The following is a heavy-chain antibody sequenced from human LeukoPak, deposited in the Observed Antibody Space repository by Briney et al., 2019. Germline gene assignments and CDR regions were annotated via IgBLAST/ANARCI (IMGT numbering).Heavy chain of an antibody. V-gene: IGHV3-9*01. J-gene: IGHJ5*02. CDR1: GFTFDDYA. Sequence: GGSLRLSCAASGFTFDDYAMHWVRQAPGKGLEWVSGISWNSGSIGYADSVKGRFTISRDNAKNSLYLQMNSLRAEDTALYYCAKGRPGPLREDNWFDPWGQGTLVTVSS. CDR2: ISWNSGSI. CDR3: AKGRPGPLREDNWFDP.